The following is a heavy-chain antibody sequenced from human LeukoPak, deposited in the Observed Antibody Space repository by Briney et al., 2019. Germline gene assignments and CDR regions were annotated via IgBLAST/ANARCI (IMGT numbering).Heavy chain of an antibody. V-gene: IGHV3-33*06. Sequence: GGSLRLSCAASGFTFSSYGMHWVRQAPGKWLEWVAVIWYDGSNKYYADSVKGRFPISRDNSKNTLYLQMNSLRAEDTAVYYCAKEPGYYNSSGYYYDYWGQGTLVTVSS. D-gene: IGHD3-22*01. CDR3: AKEPGYYNSSGYYYDY. CDR1: GFTFSSYG. CDR2: IWYDGSNK. J-gene: IGHJ4*02.